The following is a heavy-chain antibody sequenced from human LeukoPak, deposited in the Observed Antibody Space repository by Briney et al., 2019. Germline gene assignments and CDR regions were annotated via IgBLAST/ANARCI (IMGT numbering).Heavy chain of an antibody. J-gene: IGHJ4*02. Sequence: ASVKVSCKASGYSFNNYYIHWVRQAPGQGLEWVGWMYPKNGGTNYAQNFQGRVTLTRDTSITTAYMELSSLNSDDTALYYCLRESWYYDYWGQGTLVTVSS. CDR2: MYPKNGGT. D-gene: IGHD6-13*01. V-gene: IGHV1-2*02. CDR1: GYSFNNYY. CDR3: LRESWYYDY.